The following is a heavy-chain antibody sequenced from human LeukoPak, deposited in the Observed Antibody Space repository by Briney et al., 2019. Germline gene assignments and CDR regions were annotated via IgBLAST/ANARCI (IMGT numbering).Heavy chain of an antibody. CDR1: GFTFSDYY. J-gene: IGHJ4*02. D-gene: IGHD6-19*01. CDR2: ISSSGSTI. V-gene: IGHV3-11*01. Sequence: GGSLRLSCAASGFTFSDYYMSWIRQAPGKGLEWVSYISSSGSTIYYADSVKGRFTISRDNSKNTLYLQMNSLRAEDTAVYYCAKDPRGWGGYYFDYWGQGTLVTVSS. CDR3: AKDPRGWGGYYFDY.